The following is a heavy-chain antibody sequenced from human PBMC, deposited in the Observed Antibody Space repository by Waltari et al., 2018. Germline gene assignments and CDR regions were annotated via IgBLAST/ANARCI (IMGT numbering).Heavy chain of an antibody. D-gene: IGHD2-15*01. J-gene: IGHJ5*02. CDR3: AREPVLSGSNWFDP. CDR1: GFTFSSYA. CDR2: ISYDGSNK. Sequence: QVQLVESGGGVVQPGRSLRLSCAASGFTFSSYAMHWVRQAPGKGLEWVAVISYDGSNKYYADSVKGRFTISRDNSKNTLYLQMNSLRAEDTAVYYCAREPVLSGSNWFDPWGQGTLVTVSS. V-gene: IGHV3-30-3*01.